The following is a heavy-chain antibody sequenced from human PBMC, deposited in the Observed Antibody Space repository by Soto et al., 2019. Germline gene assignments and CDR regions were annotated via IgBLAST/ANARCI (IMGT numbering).Heavy chain of an antibody. CDR2: ISAYNGNT. D-gene: IGHD6-6*01. Sequence: ASVKVSYKASGYTFTSYGISWVRQAPEQGLEWMGWISAYNGNTNYAQKHQGRVTMTTDTSTSTAYMELRSLRSDDTAVFYCARVGIAARPRENAIDIWSQRTTVTISS. CDR1: GYTFTSYG. V-gene: IGHV1-18*01. J-gene: IGHJ6*02. CDR3: ARVGIAARPRENAIDI.